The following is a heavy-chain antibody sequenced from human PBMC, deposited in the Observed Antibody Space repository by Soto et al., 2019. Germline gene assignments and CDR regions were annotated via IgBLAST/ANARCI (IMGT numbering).Heavy chain of an antibody. CDR2: INPSGGST. CDR3: ARGDYDVLTGHYPLDY. CDR1: GYTLTSYY. Sequence: QVQLVQSGAEVKKPGASVKVSCKASGYTLTSYYMHWVRQAPGQGLAWMGIINPSGGSTSYAQNYHDRITMTRDTSTTTVYMELSSLRSEDTAVYFCARGDYDVLTGHYPLDYWGQGTLVTVSS. J-gene: IGHJ4*02. V-gene: IGHV1-46*01. D-gene: IGHD3-9*01.